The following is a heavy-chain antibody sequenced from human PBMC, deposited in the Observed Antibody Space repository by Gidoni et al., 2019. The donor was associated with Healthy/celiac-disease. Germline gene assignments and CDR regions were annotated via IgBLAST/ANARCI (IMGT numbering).Heavy chain of an antibody. Sequence: QVQLQQWGAGLLKPSETLSLTCAVYGGSFSGYYWSWIRQPPGKGLAWIGEINHSGSTNYNPSLKSRVTISVDTSKNQFSLKLSSVTAADTAVYYCAGDRSYGSGSYRPGGGSRFDYWGQGTLVTVSS. CDR1: GGSFSGYY. V-gene: IGHV4-34*01. CDR3: AGDRSYGSGSYRPGGGSRFDY. CDR2: INHSGST. J-gene: IGHJ4*02. D-gene: IGHD3-10*01.